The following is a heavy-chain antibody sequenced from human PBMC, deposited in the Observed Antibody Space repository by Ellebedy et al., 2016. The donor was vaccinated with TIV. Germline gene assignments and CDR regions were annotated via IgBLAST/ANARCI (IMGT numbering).Heavy chain of an antibody. CDR1: GFTFSSYA. D-gene: IGHD3-22*01. V-gene: IGHV3-23*01. J-gene: IGHJ4*02. Sequence: GESLKISCGASGFTFSSYAMSWVRQAPGKGLEWVSAISGSGGSTYYADSVKGRFTISRDNSKNTLYLQMNSLRAEDTAVYYCAKLPHYYDSSVDYWGQGTLVTVSS. CDR3: AKLPHYYDSSVDY. CDR2: ISGSGGST.